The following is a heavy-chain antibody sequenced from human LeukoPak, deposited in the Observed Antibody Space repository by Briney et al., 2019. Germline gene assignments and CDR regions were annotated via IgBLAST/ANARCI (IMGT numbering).Heavy chain of an antibody. V-gene: IGHV1-18*01. CDR3: ARGELELRDYYYGMDV. CDR2: ISAYNGNT. D-gene: IGHD1-7*01. J-gene: IGHJ6*02. Sequence: ASVKVSCKAPGYTFTSYGISWVRQAPGQGLEWMGWISAYNGNTNYAQKLQGRVTMTTDTSTSTAYMELRSLRSDDTAVYYCARGELELRDYYYGMDVWGQGTTVTVSS. CDR1: GYTFTSYG.